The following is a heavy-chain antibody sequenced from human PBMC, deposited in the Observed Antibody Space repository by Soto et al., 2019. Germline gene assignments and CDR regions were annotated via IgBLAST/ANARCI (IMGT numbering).Heavy chain of an antibody. J-gene: IGHJ4*02. Sequence: SETLSLTCTVSGGSISSGDYYWSWIRQPPGKGLEWIGYTYYSGSTYYNPSLKSRVTISVDTSKNQFSLKLSSVTAADTAVYYCARDGYSYGRGMLDYWGQGTLVTVSS. V-gene: IGHV4-30-4*01. CDR2: TYYSGST. CDR1: GGSISSGDYY. D-gene: IGHD5-18*01. CDR3: ARDGYSYGRGMLDY.